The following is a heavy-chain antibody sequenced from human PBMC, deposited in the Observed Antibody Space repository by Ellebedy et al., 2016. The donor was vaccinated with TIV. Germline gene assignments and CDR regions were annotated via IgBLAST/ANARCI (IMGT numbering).Heavy chain of an antibody. CDR1: GFTFSDYY. Sequence: GESLKISXAASGFTFSDYYMSWIRQAPGKGLEWVSYISSSGSTIYYADSVKGRFTISRDNAKNSLYLQMNSLRAEDTAVYYCARDLGVYSARYFDYWGQGTLVTVSS. J-gene: IGHJ4*02. CDR3: ARDLGVYSARYFDY. V-gene: IGHV3-11*01. D-gene: IGHD6-13*01. CDR2: ISSSGSTI.